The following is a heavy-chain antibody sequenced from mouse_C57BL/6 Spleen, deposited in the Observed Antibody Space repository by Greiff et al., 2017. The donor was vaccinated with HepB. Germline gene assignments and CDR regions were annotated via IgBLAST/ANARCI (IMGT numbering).Heavy chain of an antibody. CDR2: IRSKSNNYAT. CDR3: VRDAFYAMDD. Sequence: EVQLQESGGGLVQPKGSLKLSCAASGFSFNTYAMNWVRQAPGKGLEWVARIRSKSNNYATYYADSVKDRFTISRDDSESMLYLQMNNLKTEDTAMYYCVRDAFYAMDDWGQGTSVTVSS. CDR1: GFSFNTYA. J-gene: IGHJ4*01. V-gene: IGHV10-1*01.